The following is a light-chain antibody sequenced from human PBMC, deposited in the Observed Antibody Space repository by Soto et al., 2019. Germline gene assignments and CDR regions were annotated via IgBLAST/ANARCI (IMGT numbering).Light chain of an antibody. J-gene: IGKJ1*01. V-gene: IGKV1-6*01. CDR1: QGIRND. CDR2: AAS. Sequence: AIQMTQSPSSLSASVGDRVTITCRASQGIRNDLGWYQQKPGKAPNLLIYAASRLQSGVPSRFSGSRSGTDFTLTISRLQPEDFATYYCLQDYNYPWTFGQGTKVEIK. CDR3: LQDYNYPWT.